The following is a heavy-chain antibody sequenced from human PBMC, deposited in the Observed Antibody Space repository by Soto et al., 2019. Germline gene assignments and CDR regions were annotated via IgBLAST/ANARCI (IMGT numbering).Heavy chain of an antibody. V-gene: IGHV1-46*03. CDR2: INPSGGST. J-gene: IGHJ6*04. CDR1: GYTFSSYY. D-gene: IGHD1-1*01. CDR3: VREGSPTGTTGTTDYDMDV. Sequence: ASVKVSCKASGYTFSSYYMHWVRQAPGQGLEWMGIINPSGGSTSYAQKFQGRVSMTRDTSTSTVYMELSSLRWEDTAVYDCVREGSPTGTTGTTDYDMDVWREGIMFTVSS.